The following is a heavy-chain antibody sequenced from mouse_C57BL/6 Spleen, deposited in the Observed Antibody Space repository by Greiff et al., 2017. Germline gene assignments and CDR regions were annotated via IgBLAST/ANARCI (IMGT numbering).Heavy chain of an antibody. D-gene: IGHD2-3*01. J-gene: IGHJ1*03. CDR2: IHPNSGST. V-gene: IGHV1-64*01. Sequence: VQLQQPGAELVKPGASVKLSCKASGYTFTSYWMHWVKQRPGQGLEWIGMIHPNSGSTNYNEKFKSKATLTVDKSSSTAYMQLRSLTSEDSAVYYCAREDGYYHAWYFDVWGTGTTVTVSS. CDR1: GYTFTSYW. CDR3: AREDGYYHAWYFDV.